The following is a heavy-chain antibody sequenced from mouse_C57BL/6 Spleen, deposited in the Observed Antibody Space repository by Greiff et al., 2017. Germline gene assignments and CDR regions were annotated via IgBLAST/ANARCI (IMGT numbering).Heavy chain of an antibody. Sequence: EVHLVESGGGLVKPGGSLKLSCAASGFTFSDYGMHWVRQAPEKGLEWVAYISSGSSTIYYADTVKGRFTISRDNAKNTLFLQMTSLRSEDTAMYYCARRSYYGSSYVDAMDYWGQGTSVTVSS. CDR1: GFTFSDYG. J-gene: IGHJ4*01. D-gene: IGHD1-1*01. V-gene: IGHV5-17*01. CDR3: ARRSYYGSSYVDAMDY. CDR2: ISSGSSTI.